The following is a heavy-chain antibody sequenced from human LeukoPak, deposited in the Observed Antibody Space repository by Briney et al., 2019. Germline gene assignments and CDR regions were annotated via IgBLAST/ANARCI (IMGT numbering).Heavy chain of an antibody. V-gene: IGHV3-7*01. CDR2: INEDGSEK. Sequence: GGSPRLSCAASASTFSRYWTTWVRQAPGKGLEWVANINEDGSEKYYLDSVRGRFTISRDNAKNSLYLQINTLRAEDTAVFYCARGAYKPFDYWGQGTLVTVSS. D-gene: IGHD5-24*01. CDR3: ARGAYKPFDY. J-gene: IGHJ4*02. CDR1: ASTFSRYW.